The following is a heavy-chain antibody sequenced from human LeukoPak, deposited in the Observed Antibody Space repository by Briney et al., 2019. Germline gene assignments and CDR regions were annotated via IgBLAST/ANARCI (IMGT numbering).Heavy chain of an antibody. J-gene: IGHJ4*02. CDR3: ATDGLGSGSPPFDY. V-gene: IGHV1-69*13. Sequence: SVKVSCKSSVHSLSSYIIFWVRQAPGLGLEWMGGIIPIYGPPNCAQKFQGRVTITADAVTSSSYMELISLTYEDTALYYCATDGLGSGSPPFDYWGQGTQVSVSS. D-gene: IGHD3-10*01. CDR1: VHSLSSYI. CDR2: IIPIYGPP.